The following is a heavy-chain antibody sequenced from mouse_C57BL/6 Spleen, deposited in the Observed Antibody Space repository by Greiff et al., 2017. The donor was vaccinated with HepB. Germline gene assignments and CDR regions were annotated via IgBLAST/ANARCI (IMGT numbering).Heavy chain of an antibody. Sequence: QVQLQQPGAELVRPGSSVKLSCKASGYTFTSYWMHWVKQRPIQGLEWIGNIGPSDSETHYNQKFKDKATLTVDKSSSTAYMQLSSLTSEDSAVYYCARDGIYYFDYWGQGTTLTVSS. D-gene: IGHD2-1*01. J-gene: IGHJ2*01. CDR2: IGPSDSET. V-gene: IGHV1-52*01. CDR3: ARDGIYYFDY. CDR1: GYTFTSYW.